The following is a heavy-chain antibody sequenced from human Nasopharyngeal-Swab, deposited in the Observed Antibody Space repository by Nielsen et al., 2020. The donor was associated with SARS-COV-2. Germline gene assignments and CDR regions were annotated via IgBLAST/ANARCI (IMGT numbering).Heavy chain of an antibody. CDR2: IYNSGST. CDR1: GGSINNSSYY. J-gene: IGHJ6*03. CDR3: ARLPKRGQNVNYYYYMDV. V-gene: IGHV4-39*01. D-gene: IGHD3-16*01. Sequence: SETLSLTCTVSGGSINNSSYYWGWIRQPPGKGLESIGNIYNSGSTDSNPSLKSRVTMSVDTSKNQFSLKLTSVTAADTAMYYCARLPKRGQNVNYYYYMDVWGRGTTVTVSS.